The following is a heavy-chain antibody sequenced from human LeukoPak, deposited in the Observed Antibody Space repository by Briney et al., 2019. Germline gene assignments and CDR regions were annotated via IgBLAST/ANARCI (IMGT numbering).Heavy chain of an antibody. CDR3: AKDPYRVVFATGYYLDP. CDR2: ISSDETNI. Sequence: GGSLRLSCAASGFTFSSYAMSWVRQAPGKGLEWVAVISSDETNIRYGDSVRGRFTVSRDNAKNTVYLQMNSLGADDTAVYYCAKDPYRVVFATGYYLDPWGQGTLVTVSS. D-gene: IGHD2-15*01. V-gene: IGHV3-30*18. CDR1: GFTFSSYA. J-gene: IGHJ5*02.